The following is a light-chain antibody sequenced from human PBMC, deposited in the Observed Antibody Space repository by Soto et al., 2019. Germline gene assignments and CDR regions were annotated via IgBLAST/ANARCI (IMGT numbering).Light chain of an antibody. V-gene: IGKV3-20*01. J-gene: IGKJ1*01. Sequence: EIVMTQSPATLSVSPGERATLSCRASQSVSSDLAWYQQKPGQAPRILIFAASSRATGIPDRFSGSGSGTDFTLTISRLEPGDFAVYYCQQYGYPSWTFGQGTKVDIK. CDR3: QQYGYPSWT. CDR1: QSVSSD. CDR2: AAS.